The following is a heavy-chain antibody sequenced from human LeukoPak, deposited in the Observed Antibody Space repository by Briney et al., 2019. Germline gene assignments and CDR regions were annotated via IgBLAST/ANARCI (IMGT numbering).Heavy chain of an antibody. CDR3: AREACGSYRDFDY. D-gene: IGHD1-26*01. CDR1: GFTFSSYS. J-gene: IGHJ4*02. CDR2: ISSSSSYI. V-gene: IGHV3-21*01. Sequence: GGSLRLSCAASGFTFSSYSMNWVRQAPGKGLEWVSSISSSSSYIYYADSVKGRFTISRDNAKNSLYLQMNSLRAEDTAVYYCAREACGSYRDFDYWGQGTLVTVSS.